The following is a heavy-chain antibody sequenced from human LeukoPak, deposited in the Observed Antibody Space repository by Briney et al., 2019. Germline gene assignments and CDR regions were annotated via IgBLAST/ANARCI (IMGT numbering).Heavy chain of an antibody. CDR2: ISYDGSNK. V-gene: IGHV3-30*18. D-gene: IGHD1-20*01. CDR3: AKSRHPYNWNDGAFFDY. CDR1: KFTFSSYG. J-gene: IGHJ4*02. Sequence: GGSLRLSCAASKFTFSSYGMHWVRQAPGKGLEWVAVISYDGSNKYYADSVKGRFTISRDNSKNTLYLQVNSLRPGDTAVYYCAKSRHPYNWNDGAFFDYWGQGTLVTVSS.